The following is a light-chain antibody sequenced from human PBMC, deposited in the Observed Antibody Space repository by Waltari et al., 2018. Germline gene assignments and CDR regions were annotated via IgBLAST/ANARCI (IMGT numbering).Light chain of an antibody. CDR1: QSIRSD. CDR3: QQYNNWPQIT. J-gene: IGKJ5*01. V-gene: IGKV3-15*01. Sequence: EIVMTQFPATLSVSPGDSVTLSCRASQSIRSDLAWYQQKPGQAPGLLIYSVSTRATGIPARFSGSGSETDFTFTISGLQSEDFADYYCQQYNNWPQITFGQGTRLEIK. CDR2: SVS.